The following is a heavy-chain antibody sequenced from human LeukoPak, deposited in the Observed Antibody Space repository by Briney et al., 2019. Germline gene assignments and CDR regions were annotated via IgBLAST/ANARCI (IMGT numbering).Heavy chain of an antibody. D-gene: IGHD1-26*01. J-gene: IGHJ5*02. V-gene: IGHV1-69*05. Sequence: ASVTVSFKASGGTFSSYAISWVRQAPGQGLEWMGGIIPIFGTANYAQKFQGRVTITTDESTSTAYMELSSLRSEDTAVYYCARDSGSYYVDWFDPWGQGTLVTVSS. CDR1: GGTFSSYA. CDR3: ARDSGSYYVDWFDP. CDR2: IIPIFGTA.